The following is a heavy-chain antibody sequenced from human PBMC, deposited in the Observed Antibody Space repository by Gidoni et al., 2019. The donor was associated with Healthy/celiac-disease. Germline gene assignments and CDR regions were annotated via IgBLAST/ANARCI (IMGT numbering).Heavy chain of an antibody. D-gene: IGHD6-19*01. CDR2: ISSSSSYI. J-gene: IGHJ3*02. Sequence: EVQLVESGGGLVKPGGSLRLSCAASGCTFSSYSMNWVRQAPGKGLEWVSSISSSSSYIYYADSVKGRFTISRDNAKNSLYLQMNSLRAEDTAVYYCVAGVPEAFDIWGQGTMVTVSS. CDR1: GCTFSSYS. CDR3: VAGVPEAFDI. V-gene: IGHV3-21*01.